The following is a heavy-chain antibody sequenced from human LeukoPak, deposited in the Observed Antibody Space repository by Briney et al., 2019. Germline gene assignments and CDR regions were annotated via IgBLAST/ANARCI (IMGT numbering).Heavy chain of an antibody. Sequence: GGSLRLSCAASGFTVSSNYMSWVRQAPGKGLEWVSVIYSGGSTYYADSVKGRFTISRDNSKNTLYLQMNSLRAEDTAVYYCAREWELPTPYFDYWGQGTLVTVSS. J-gene: IGHJ4*02. CDR2: IYSGGST. CDR1: GFTVSSNY. V-gene: IGHV3-66*01. D-gene: IGHD1-26*01. CDR3: AREWELPTPYFDY.